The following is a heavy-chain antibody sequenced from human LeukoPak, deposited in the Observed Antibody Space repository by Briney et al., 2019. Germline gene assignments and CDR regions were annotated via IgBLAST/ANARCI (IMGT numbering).Heavy chain of an antibody. Sequence: SETLSLTCTVSGVSITSYYWSWIRQPAGKGLEWIGRIHTSGSTNYNSSLKSRVTMSVDTSKNQFSLKLSSVTGADTAVYYCARDLYYYDSSGHPHFDYWGQGTLVTVSS. J-gene: IGHJ4*02. V-gene: IGHV4-4*07. CDR1: GVSITSYY. D-gene: IGHD3-22*01. CDR2: IHTSGST. CDR3: ARDLYYYDSSGHPHFDY.